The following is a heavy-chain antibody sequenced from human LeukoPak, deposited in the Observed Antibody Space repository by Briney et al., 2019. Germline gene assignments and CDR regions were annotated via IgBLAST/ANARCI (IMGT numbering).Heavy chain of an antibody. D-gene: IGHD3-22*01. CDR3: ARDLDSSAYYQGFDY. J-gene: IGHJ4*02. CDR2: ITGSSSDI. CDR1: GFTFSSYS. V-gene: IGHV3-21*01. Sequence: GGSLRLSCAASGFTFSSYSMNWVRQAPGKGLEWVSSITGSSSDIYYADSVKGRITISRDNAKNSLYLQMNSLRAEDTAVYYCARDLDSSAYYQGFDYWGQGTLVTVSS.